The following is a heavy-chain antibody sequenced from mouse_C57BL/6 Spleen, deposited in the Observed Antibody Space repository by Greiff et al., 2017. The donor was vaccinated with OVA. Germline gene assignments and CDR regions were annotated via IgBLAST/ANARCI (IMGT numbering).Heavy chain of an antibody. Sequence: EVQRVESGGGLVKPGGSLKLSCAASGFTFSSYAMSWVRQTPEKRLEWVATISDGGSYTYYPDNVKGRFTISRDNAKNNLYLQMSHLKSEDTAMYYCVRGTGTGYYFDYWGQGTTLTVSS. CDR3: VRGTGTGYYFDY. D-gene: IGHD4-1*01. V-gene: IGHV5-4*01. J-gene: IGHJ2*01. CDR1: GFTFSSYA. CDR2: ISDGGSYT.